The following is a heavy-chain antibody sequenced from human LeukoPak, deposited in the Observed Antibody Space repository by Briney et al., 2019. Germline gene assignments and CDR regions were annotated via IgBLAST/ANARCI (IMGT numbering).Heavy chain of an antibody. D-gene: IGHD5-24*01. CDR1: GYSFTSYW. J-gene: IGHJ4*02. CDR3: ARTGMGTIRERWLQFGRRQPYYFDY. CDR2: IYPGDSDT. Sequence: GESLKISCKGSGYSFTSYWIGWVRQMPGKGLELMGIIYPGDSDTRYSPSFQGQVTISADKSISTAYLQWSSLKASDTAMYYCARTGMGTIRERWLQFGRRQPYYFDYWGQGTLVTVSS. V-gene: IGHV5-51*01.